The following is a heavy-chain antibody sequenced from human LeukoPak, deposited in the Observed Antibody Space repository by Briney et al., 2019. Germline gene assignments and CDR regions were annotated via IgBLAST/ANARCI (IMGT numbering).Heavy chain of an antibody. Sequence: GGSLRLSCAASGFTFSNYGIHWVRQAPGKGLEWVALIWYDGSNKYYADSVKGRFTISRDNSKNTVYLQMSSLRAEGTAVYYCAREGGGALDYWGQGTLVTVSS. J-gene: IGHJ4*02. CDR3: AREGGGALDY. V-gene: IGHV3-33*01. CDR2: IWYDGSNK. D-gene: IGHD3-10*01. CDR1: GFTFSNYG.